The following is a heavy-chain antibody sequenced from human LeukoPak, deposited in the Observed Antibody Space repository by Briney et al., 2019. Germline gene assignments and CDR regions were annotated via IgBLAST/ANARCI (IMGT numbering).Heavy chain of an antibody. CDR3: ARMERGIAVDY. D-gene: IGHD6-13*01. CDR2: IKQDGSEK. Sequence: GGSLRLPCAASGFTYSSYWMSWVRQAPGKGLEWVANIKQDGSEKYYVDSVKGRFTISRDNAKNSLYLQMNSLRAEDTAVYYCARMERGIAVDYWGQGTLVTVSS. CDR1: GFTYSSYW. J-gene: IGHJ4*02. V-gene: IGHV3-7*01.